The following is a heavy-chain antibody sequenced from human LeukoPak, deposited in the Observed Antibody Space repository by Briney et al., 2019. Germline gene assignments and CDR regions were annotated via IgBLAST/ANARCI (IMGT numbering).Heavy chain of an antibody. CDR3: AQASPHYYDSSGYLGSPY. D-gene: IGHD3-22*01. CDR2: ISGRGGST. V-gene: IGHV3-23*01. Sequence: GGSLRLSCAASGFTFSSYAMSWVRQAPGKGLEWVSAISGRGGSTYYADSVKGRFTISRDNSKNTLYLQMNSLRAEDTAVYYCAQASPHYYDSSGYLGSPYWGQGTLVTVSS. CDR1: GFTFSSYA. J-gene: IGHJ4*02.